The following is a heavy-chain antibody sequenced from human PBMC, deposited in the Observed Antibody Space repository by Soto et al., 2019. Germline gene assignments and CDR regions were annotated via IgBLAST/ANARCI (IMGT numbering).Heavy chain of an antibody. V-gene: IGHV4-4*02. CDR2: IYHRGST. CDR3: ARDVGGWDGSSLDTGFDP. CDR1: GGSISSSNW. Sequence: QVQLQESGPGLVKPSGTLSLTCAVSGGSISSSNWWSWVRQPPGKGLEWIGEIYHRGSTNYNPSLKIRGTISIDKSKHQCSLKLSSVPAPDTAVYYCARDVGGWDGSSLDTGFDPWGQGTLVTVS. D-gene: IGHD5-18*01. J-gene: IGHJ5*02.